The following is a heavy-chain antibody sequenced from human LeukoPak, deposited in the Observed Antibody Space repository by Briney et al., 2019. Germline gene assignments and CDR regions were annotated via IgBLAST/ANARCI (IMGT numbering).Heavy chain of an antibody. V-gene: IGHV4-34*01. J-gene: IGHJ4*02. CDR3: ARVISGG. CDR2: INHSGSP. CDR1: GGSFSGYY. D-gene: IGHD3-16*01. Sequence: SETLSLTCAVYGGSFSGYYWSWIRQPPGKGLEWIGEINHSGSPNYNPSLKSRVTISVDTSKNQFSLKLSSVTAADTAVYYCARVISGGWGQGTLVTVSS.